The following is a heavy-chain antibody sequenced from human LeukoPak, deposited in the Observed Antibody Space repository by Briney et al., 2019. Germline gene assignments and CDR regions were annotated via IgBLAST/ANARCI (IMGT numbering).Heavy chain of an antibody. V-gene: IGHV5-51*01. CDR1: GYTFSSYW. J-gene: IGHJ6*02. CDR3: ARQASTGLDV. Sequence: GESLKISCKASGYTFSSYWIGWVRQMPGKGLEWMVFIFPGDSDTTYSPSFQGQVSISVDKSISTAYLQWSSLKASDTAIHYCARQASTGLDVWGQGTTVTVSS. CDR2: IFPGDSDT.